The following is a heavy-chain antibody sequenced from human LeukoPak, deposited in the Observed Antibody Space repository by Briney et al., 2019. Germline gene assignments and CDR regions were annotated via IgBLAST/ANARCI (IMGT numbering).Heavy chain of an antibody. D-gene: IGHD3-3*01. J-gene: IGHJ4*02. CDR2: IISSSSYI. CDR3: ARGGYYHFWSGPITHDY. CDR1: GFTFSSYS. Sequence: GGSLRLSCAASGFTFSSYSMNWVRQAPGKGLEWVSSIISSSSYIYYADSVKGRFTISRDNAKNSLYLRMDSLRAEDTAVYYCARGGYYHFWSGPITHDYWGQGTLVTVSS. V-gene: IGHV3-21*01.